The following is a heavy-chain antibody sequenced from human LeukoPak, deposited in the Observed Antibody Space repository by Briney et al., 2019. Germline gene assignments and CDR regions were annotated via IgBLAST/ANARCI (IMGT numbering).Heavy chain of an antibody. CDR3: ARQNYYERSGYYYRTPADY. V-gene: IGHV1-8*01. Sequence: GASVKVSCKASGYTFTSYDINWVRQATGQGLEWMGWMNPNSGNTGYAQKFQGRVTMTRNTSISTAYMELSSLRSEDTAVYYCARQNYYERSGYYYRTPADYWGQGTLVTVSS. CDR1: GYTFTSYD. CDR2: MNPNSGNT. J-gene: IGHJ4*02. D-gene: IGHD3-22*01.